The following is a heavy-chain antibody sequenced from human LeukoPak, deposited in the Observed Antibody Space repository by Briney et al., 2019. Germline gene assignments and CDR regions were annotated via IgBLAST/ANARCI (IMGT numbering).Heavy chain of an antibody. V-gene: IGHV3-7*03. D-gene: IGHD3-16*01. CDR3: ARGGGLDV. Sequence: PGGXLXLSXXASGFTFSSYWMNWARQAPGKGLEWVASINHMNYYVDSVKGRFTISRDNAKNSLYLQMSNLRAEDTAVYFCARGGGLDVWGQGATVTVSS. CDR1: GFTFSSYW. CDR2: INHMN. J-gene: IGHJ6*02.